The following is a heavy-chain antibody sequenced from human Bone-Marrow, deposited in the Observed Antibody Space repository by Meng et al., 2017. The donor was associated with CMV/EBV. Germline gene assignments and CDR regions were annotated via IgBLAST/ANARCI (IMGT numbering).Heavy chain of an antibody. CDR3: ARGDTAMVYFDY. J-gene: IGHJ4*02. CDR1: GGTFSSYA. V-gene: IGHV1-69*05. D-gene: IGHD5-18*01. CDR2: IIPIFGTA. Sequence: CKASGGTFSSYAISWVRQAPGQGLEWMGGIIPIFGTASYAQKFQGRVTITTDESTSTAYMELSSLGSEDTAVYYCARGDTAMVYFDYWGQGTLVTVSS.